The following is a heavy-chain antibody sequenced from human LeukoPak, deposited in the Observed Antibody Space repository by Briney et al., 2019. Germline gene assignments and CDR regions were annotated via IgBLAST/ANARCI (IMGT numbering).Heavy chain of an antibody. D-gene: IGHD2-15*01. CDR1: GFTVSSNY. V-gene: IGHV3-64D*06. J-gene: IGHJ4*02. CDR2: ISTNGGST. Sequence: GGSLRLSCAASGFTVSSNYMSWVRQAPGKGLEYVSAISTNGGSTYYADSVKGRFTISRDDSKNTLYLQMSSLRAEDTAVYYCVQVGGFDCWGQGTLVTVSS. CDR3: VQVGGFDC.